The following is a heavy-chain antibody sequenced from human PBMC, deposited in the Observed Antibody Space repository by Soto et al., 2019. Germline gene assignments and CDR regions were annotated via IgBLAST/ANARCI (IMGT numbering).Heavy chain of an antibody. CDR2: INPSGGST. Sequence: ASVKVSCKASGYNFTSYYIQWVRQAPGQGLEWMGIINPSGGSTVSAQKFQGRVTMTRDTSTSTVYMELSSLRSEDTAVYYCVRDSANYYESSGYYIPYYFDSWGQGTLVTVSS. CDR1: GYNFTSYY. J-gene: IGHJ4*02. V-gene: IGHV1-46*01. D-gene: IGHD3-22*01. CDR3: VRDSANYYESSGYYIPYYFDS.